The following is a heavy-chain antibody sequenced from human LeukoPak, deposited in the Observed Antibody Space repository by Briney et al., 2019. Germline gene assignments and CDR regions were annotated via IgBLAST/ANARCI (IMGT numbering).Heavy chain of an antibody. CDR2: ISSSSSTI. D-gene: IGHD3-22*01. J-gene: IGHJ4*02. CDR3: ARERYYDSSGYYRLFDY. V-gene: IGHV3-48*01. CDR1: GFTFSSYS. Sequence: GGSLRLSCAASGFTFSSYSMNCVRQAPGKGLEWVSYISSSSSTIYYADSVKGRFTISRDNAKNSLYLQMNSLRAEDTAVYYCARERYYDSSGYYRLFDYWGQGTLVTVSS.